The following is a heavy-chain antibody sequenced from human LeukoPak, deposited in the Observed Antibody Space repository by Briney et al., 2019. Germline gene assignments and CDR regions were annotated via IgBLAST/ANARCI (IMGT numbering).Heavy chain of an antibody. CDR2: IIPIFGTA. D-gene: IGHD6-13*01. V-gene: IGHV1-69*05. CDR1: GGTFSSYA. J-gene: IGHJ5*02. CDR3: AREGCSSWYRGNWFDP. Sequence: SVKVSCXASGGTFSSYAISWVRQAPGQGLEWMGRIIPIFGTANYAQKFQGRVTITTDESTSTAYMELSSLRSEETAVYYCAREGCSSWYRGNWFDPWGQGTLVTVSS.